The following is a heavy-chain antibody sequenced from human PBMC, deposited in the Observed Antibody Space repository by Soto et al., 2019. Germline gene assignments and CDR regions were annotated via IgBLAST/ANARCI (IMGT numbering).Heavy chain of an antibody. V-gene: IGHV3-23*01. J-gene: IGHJ4*02. CDR2: IGGSGGST. Sequence: GGSLRLSCAASGFTFSSYAMSWVRQAPGEGLEWVSAIGGSGGSTYYADSVKGRFTISRDNSKNTLFLQMNSLRAEDTAVYYCARDLAYYDSSGYWGQGTLVIVSS. D-gene: IGHD3-22*01. CDR3: ARDLAYYDSSGY. CDR1: GFTFSSYA.